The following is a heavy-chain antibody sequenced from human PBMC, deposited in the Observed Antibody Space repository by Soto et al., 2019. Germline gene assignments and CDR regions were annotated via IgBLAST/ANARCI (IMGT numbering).Heavy chain of an antibody. CDR3: ARGLEWLSYYYYGMDV. D-gene: IGHD3-3*01. V-gene: IGHV1-69*01. Sequence: QVQLVQSGAEVKKPGSSVKVSCKASGGTFSSYAISWVRQAPGQGLEWMGGIIPIFGTASYAQKFQGRVTITADESTSTAYMELSSLRSEDTAVYYCARGLEWLSYYYYGMDVWGQGTTVTVSS. CDR1: GGTFSSYA. CDR2: IIPIFGTA. J-gene: IGHJ6*02.